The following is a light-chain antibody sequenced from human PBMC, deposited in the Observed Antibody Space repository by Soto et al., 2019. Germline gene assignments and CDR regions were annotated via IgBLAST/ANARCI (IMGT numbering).Light chain of an antibody. CDR3: QVWDSSADHVV. Sequence: SYELTQPPSVSVAPGQTARITCGGDNVGSESVHWYQQKPGQAPVLVVFDDTDRPSGIPERLSGSNSGNTATLTISRVEAGDEADYFCQVWDSSADHVVFGGGTKVTVL. CDR2: DDT. J-gene: IGLJ2*01. V-gene: IGLV3-21*02. CDR1: NVGSES.